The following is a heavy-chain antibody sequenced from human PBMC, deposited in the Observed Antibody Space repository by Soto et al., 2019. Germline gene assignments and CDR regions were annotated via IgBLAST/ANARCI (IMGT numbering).Heavy chain of an antibody. D-gene: IGHD3-16*02. Sequence: PPGKGLEWIGYVYHSGSTYYNPSIESRVTISVDRSKNQFSLKLSSVTAADTAVYYCARGAFFYQTKDDIPVTVPVSAFLLNRSSDL. J-gene: IGHJ2*01. CDR3: ARGAFFYQTKDDIPVTVPVSAFLLNRSSDL. V-gene: IGHV4-30-2*01. CDR2: VYHSGST.